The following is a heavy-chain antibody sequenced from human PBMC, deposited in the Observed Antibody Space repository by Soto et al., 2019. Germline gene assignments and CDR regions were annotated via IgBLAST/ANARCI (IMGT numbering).Heavy chain of an antibody. J-gene: IGHJ6*02. D-gene: IGHD3-9*01. CDR1: EFTFSGYS. CDR2: ISSTSDTI. CDR3: ARDADTLTSYYYYGMDV. V-gene: IGHV3-48*01. Sequence: PGGSLRLSCAASEFTFSGYSMNWVRQAPGKVLEWLAYISSTSDTILYADSVKGRFTVSRDNAKNSLYLQMNNLRVEDTAVFYCARDADTLTSYYYYGMDVWGQGTTVTVSS.